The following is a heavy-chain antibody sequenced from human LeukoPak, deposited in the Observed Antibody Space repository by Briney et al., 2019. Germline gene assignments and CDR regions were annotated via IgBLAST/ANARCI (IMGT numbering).Heavy chain of an antibody. Sequence: GASVKVSCKASGYTFTGYYMHWVRQAPGQGLEWMGWINPNSGDTNYAQKFRGRVTMTRDTSINTAYMELSSLKSDDTAVYYCARRGYSYGLDQPPIRYWAQGTLVTVSS. CDR3: ARRGYSYGLDQPPIRY. V-gene: IGHV1-2*02. CDR1: GYTFTGYY. D-gene: IGHD5-18*01. CDR2: INPNSGDT. J-gene: IGHJ4*02.